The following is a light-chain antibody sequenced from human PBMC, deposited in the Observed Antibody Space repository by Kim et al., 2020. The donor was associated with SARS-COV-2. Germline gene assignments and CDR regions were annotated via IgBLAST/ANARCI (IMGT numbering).Light chain of an antibody. CDR3: LLFYGGAQV. V-gene: IGLV7-43*01. CDR2: NTN. J-gene: IGLJ2*01. CDR1: TGAVTSGYY. Sequence: PGGTVTLTCASSTGAVTSGYYPNWFQQKPGQAPRALIYNTNNKHTWTPARFSGSLLGGKAALTLSGVQPEDEAEYYCLLFYGGAQVFGGGTKVTVL.